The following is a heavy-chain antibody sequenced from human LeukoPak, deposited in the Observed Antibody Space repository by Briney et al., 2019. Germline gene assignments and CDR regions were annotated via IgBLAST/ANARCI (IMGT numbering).Heavy chain of an antibody. V-gene: IGHV1-2*02. CDR2: INPNSRGT. CDR1: GHTFTDYY. CDR3: ARRAREYSHDAFDI. D-gene: IGHD5-18*01. J-gene: IGHJ3*02. Sequence: ASVKVSCKASGHTFTDYYMHWVRQAPGQGLEWMGWINPNSRGTDSAQKFQGRFSMTRDTSISTAYMELSRLRSDDTAVYYCARRAREYSHDAFDIWGQGTMVTVSS.